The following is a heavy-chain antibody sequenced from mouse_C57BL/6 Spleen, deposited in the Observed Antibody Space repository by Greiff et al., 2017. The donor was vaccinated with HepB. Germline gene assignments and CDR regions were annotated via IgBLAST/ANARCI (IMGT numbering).Heavy chain of an antibody. CDR2: IDPSDSYT. Sequence: QVQLKQPGAELVMPGASVKLSCKASGYTFTSYWMHWVKQRPGQGLEWIGEIDPSDSYTNYNQKFKGKSTLTVDKSSSTAYMQLSSLTSEDSAVYYCARRYYWSSRRYLDVWGTGTTVTVSS. CDR1: GYTFTSYW. J-gene: IGHJ1*03. CDR3: ARRYYWSSRRYLDV. V-gene: IGHV1-69*01. D-gene: IGHD1-1*01.